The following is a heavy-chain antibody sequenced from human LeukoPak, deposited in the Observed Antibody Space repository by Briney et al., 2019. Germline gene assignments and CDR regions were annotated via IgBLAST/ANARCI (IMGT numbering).Heavy chain of an antibody. V-gene: IGHV3-11*05. J-gene: IGHJ4*02. CDR3: ARDQYCRSPGCQGSGYFDY. CDR2: ISSSSSST. Sequence: GGSLRLSCAASGFTFSDYYMSWIRQAPGKGLEWVSYISSSSSSTDYADSVKGRFTISRDNAKNSLYLQMNSLRAEDTAVYYCARDQYCRSPGCQGSGYFDYWGQGTLVTVSS. D-gene: IGHD2-2*01. CDR1: GFTFSDYY.